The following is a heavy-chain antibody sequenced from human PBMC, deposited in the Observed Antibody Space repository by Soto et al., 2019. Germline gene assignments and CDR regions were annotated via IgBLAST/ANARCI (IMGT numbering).Heavy chain of an antibody. CDR3: AGNQKTLRSRSWYRGGGGNYYYYGMDV. J-gene: IGHJ6*02. Sequence: PGESLKISCKGSGYSFTSYWIGWVRQMPGKGLEWMGIIYPGDSDTRYSPSFQGQVTISADKSISTAYLQWSSLKASDTAMYYCAGNQKTLRSRSWYRGGGGNYYYYGMDVWGQGTTVTVSS. CDR2: IYPGDSDT. V-gene: IGHV5-51*01. CDR1: GYSFTSYW. D-gene: IGHD6-13*01.